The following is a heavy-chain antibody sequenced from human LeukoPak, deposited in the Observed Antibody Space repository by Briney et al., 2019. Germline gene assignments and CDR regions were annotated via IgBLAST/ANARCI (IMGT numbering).Heavy chain of an antibody. D-gene: IGHD2-2*01. Sequence: GASVTVSCKASGYTFTSYGISWVRQAPEQGLEWMGWISAYNGNTNYAQKLQGRVTMTTDTSTSTAYMELRSLRSDDTAVYYCARRDYCSSTSCPNWFDPWGQGTLVTVSS. V-gene: IGHV1-18*01. CDR1: GYTFTSYG. CDR2: ISAYNGNT. CDR3: ARRDYCSSTSCPNWFDP. J-gene: IGHJ5*02.